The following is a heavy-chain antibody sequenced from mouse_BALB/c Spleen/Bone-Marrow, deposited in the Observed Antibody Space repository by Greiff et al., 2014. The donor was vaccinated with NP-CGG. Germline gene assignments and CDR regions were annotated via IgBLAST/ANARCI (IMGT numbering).Heavy chain of an antibody. CDR2: IDPSDSYT. CDR3: ARTYYDYDWFAY. D-gene: IGHD2-4*01. V-gene: IGHV1-69*02. CDR1: GYTFTNYW. J-gene: IGHJ3*01. Sequence: VQLVESGVEFVRPGASVKLSCKASGYTFTNYWMHWVKQRPGQGLEWIGEIDPSDSYTKYNQNFKGKATLTVDKSSSTAYMQLSSLTSEDSAVYYCARTYYDYDWFAYWGQRTLVTVSA.